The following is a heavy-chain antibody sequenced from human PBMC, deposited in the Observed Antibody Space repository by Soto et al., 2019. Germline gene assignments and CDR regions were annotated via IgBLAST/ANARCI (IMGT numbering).Heavy chain of an antibody. Sequence: SETLSLTCSVSGDSISNLDYFWAWIRQPPGQALEYIGYIYTSATTYYNPSFESRVAISVDTSKSQFSLNVTSVTAADTAVYFCARGRYCLTGRCFPNWFDSWGQGALVTVSS. J-gene: IGHJ5*01. D-gene: IGHD7-27*01. V-gene: IGHV4-30-4*01. CDR1: GDSISNLDYF. CDR3: ARGRYCLTGRCFPNWFDS. CDR2: IYTSATT.